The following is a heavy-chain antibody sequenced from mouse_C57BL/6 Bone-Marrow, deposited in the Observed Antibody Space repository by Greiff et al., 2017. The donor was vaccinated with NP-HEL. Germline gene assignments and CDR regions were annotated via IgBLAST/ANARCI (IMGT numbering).Heavy chain of an antibody. CDR3: TPGYGSRFAY. D-gene: IGHD1-1*01. Sequence: EVQLQQSGAELVRPGASVKLSCTASGFNIKDDYMHWVKQRPEQGLEWIGWIDPENGDTEYASKFQGKATITADTSSNTAYLQLSSLTSEDTAVYYCTPGYGSRFAYWGQGTLVTVSA. CDR1: GFNIKDDY. CDR2: IDPENGDT. J-gene: IGHJ3*01. V-gene: IGHV14-4*01.